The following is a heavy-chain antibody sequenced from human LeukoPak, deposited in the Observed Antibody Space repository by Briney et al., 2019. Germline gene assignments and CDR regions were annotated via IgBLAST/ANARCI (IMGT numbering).Heavy chain of an antibody. CDR1: GFNFSRNG. Sequence: PGGSLRLSCAASGFNFSRNGMHWVRQAPSKGLEWVAFIRYDGSKKFYGDSVRGRFTISRDNSKNTLYLQMNSLRDEDTAVYSCARDFDDVNGDYYYIPDYWGQGMLVTASS. CDR3: ARDFDDVNGDYYYIPDY. V-gene: IGHV3-30*02. CDR2: IRYDGSKK. J-gene: IGHJ4*02. D-gene: IGHD3-10*01.